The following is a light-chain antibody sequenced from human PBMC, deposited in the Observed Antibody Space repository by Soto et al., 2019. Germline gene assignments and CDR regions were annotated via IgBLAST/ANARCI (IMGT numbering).Light chain of an antibody. CDR1: SSDVGGYNY. CDR3: SSYTSSTTRV. V-gene: IGLV2-14*01. Sequence: QSALTQPASVSGSPGQSITISCTGTSSDVGGYNYVSWYQQHPGKAPKLIIFDVSHRPSGVSNRFSGSKSGNTASMTISGLQAEDEADYYCSSYTSSTTRVFGGGTKLTVL. CDR2: DVS. J-gene: IGLJ3*02.